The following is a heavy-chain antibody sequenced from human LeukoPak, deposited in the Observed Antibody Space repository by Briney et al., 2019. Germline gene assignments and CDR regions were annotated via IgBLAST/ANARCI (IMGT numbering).Heavy chain of an antibody. J-gene: IGHJ4*02. CDR1: GFTFSAFA. Sequence: PGGSLRLSCAASGFTFSAFAMDWVRQAPGKGLEWISYIRWRGDNAIYYAESVKGRFTISRDNAKNSLYLQMDSLRDEDTAVYFCARDSGVDGHIDYWGQGTLVTVSS. CDR2: IRWRGDNAI. CDR3: ARDSGVDGHIDY. V-gene: IGHV3-48*02. D-gene: IGHD5-24*01.